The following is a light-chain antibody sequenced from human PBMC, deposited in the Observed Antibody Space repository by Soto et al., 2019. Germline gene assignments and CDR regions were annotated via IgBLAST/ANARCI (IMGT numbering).Light chain of an antibody. J-gene: IGLJ2*01. V-gene: IGLV3-21*01. CDR1: NIGSKS. CDR2: YDS. CDR3: QVWEKSRDHVV. Sequence: SYELTQPPSVSVAPGKTARITCGGNNIGSKSVHWYQQKPGQAPVLVIYYDSDRPSGIPERFSGSNSGNTATLTISRVEAGDEAEYYCQVWEKSRDHVVFGGGPNPTVL.